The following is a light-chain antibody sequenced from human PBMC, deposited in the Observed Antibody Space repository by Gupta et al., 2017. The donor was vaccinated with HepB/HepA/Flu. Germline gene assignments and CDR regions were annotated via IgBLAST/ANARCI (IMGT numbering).Light chain of an antibody. CDR1: QSVSSY. Sequence: EIVLTQSPATLSLSPGERATLSCRASQSVSSYLAWYQQKPGQAPRLLIYDASNRATGIPARFSGSGDGTDFNLTISSREPEDFEVYYCQQRSNWHPGYTFGQGTKLEIK. CDR2: DAS. J-gene: IGKJ2*01. V-gene: IGKV3-11*01. CDR3: QQRSNWHPGYT.